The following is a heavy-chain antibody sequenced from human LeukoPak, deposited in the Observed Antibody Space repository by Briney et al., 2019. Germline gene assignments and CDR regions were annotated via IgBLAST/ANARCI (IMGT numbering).Heavy chain of an antibody. Sequence: SETLSLTCIVSGGSISSRSHYWGWIRQPPGKGLEWIGSIHYSGSTYYNPSLKSRVTISVDTSKNQFSLKLSSVTAADTAVYYCARDYYDSSGYYYRPFDYWGQGTLVTVSS. CDR1: GGSISSRSHY. D-gene: IGHD3-22*01. V-gene: IGHV4-39*02. J-gene: IGHJ4*02. CDR2: IHYSGST. CDR3: ARDYYDSSGYYYRPFDY.